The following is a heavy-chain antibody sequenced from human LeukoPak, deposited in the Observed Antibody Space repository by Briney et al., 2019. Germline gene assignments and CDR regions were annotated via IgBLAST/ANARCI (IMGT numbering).Heavy chain of an antibody. J-gene: IGHJ4*02. D-gene: IGHD5-24*01. CDR1: GFTFSSYA. Sequence: GGSLRLSCAASGFTFSSYAMSWVRQAPGKGLEWVSAISGSGGSTYNADSVKGRFTISRDNSKNTLYLQINSLRAEDTAVYYCAKDEMATIAFFDYRGQGTLVTVSS. CDR2: ISGSGGST. CDR3: AKDEMATIAFFDY. V-gene: IGHV3-23*01.